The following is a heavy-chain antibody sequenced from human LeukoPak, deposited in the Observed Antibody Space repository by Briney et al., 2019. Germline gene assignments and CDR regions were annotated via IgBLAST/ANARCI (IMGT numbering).Heavy chain of an antibody. CDR3: ARDRVGAAYYYGSGGHAFDI. D-gene: IGHD3-10*01. Sequence: SETLSLTCTVSGDPISSYYWSWIRQPPGKGLEWIGYIYYSGSTNYNPSLKSRVTISVDTSKNQFSLKLSSVTAADTAVYYCARDRVGAAYYYGSGGHAFDIWGQGTMVTVSS. CDR1: GDPISSYY. J-gene: IGHJ3*02. V-gene: IGHV4-59*01. CDR2: IYYSGST.